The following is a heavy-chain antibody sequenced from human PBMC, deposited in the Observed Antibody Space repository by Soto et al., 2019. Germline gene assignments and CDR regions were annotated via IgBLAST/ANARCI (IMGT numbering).Heavy chain of an antibody. J-gene: IGHJ5*01. Sequence: PSXTLSVTCAISGDSVSTNSATWDWIRQSASRDLEWLGRTYYRSKWFNDYAVSVKGRISINPDTSNNQFSLQLNSVTPDDTAVYYCARLIGNSWLDSWGQGTLVTVSS. CDR2: TYYRSKWFN. D-gene: IGHD2-8*01. V-gene: IGHV6-1*01. CDR3: ARLIGNSWLDS. CDR1: GDSVSTNSAT.